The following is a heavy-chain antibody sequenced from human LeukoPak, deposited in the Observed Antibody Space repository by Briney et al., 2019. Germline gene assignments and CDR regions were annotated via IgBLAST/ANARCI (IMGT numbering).Heavy chain of an antibody. CDR3: ARGSYGSGSYYNASYYYYYYYMDV. Sequence: SETLSLTCTVSGGSISSYYWSWIRQPPGKGLEWIGCIYYSGSTNYNPSLKSRVTISVDTSKNQFSLKLSSVTAADTAVYYCARGSYGSGSYYNASYYYYYYYMDVWGKGTTVTVSS. J-gene: IGHJ6*03. V-gene: IGHV4-59*01. D-gene: IGHD3-10*01. CDR1: GGSISSYY. CDR2: IYYSGST.